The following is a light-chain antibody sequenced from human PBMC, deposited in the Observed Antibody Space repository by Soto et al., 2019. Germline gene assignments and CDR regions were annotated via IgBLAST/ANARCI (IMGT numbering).Light chain of an antibody. V-gene: IGKV3-15*01. CDR1: QSVSSN. CDR2: GAS. J-gene: IGKJ3*01. Sequence: EIGMTQSPATLSVSPGERATLSCRASQSVSSNLAWYQQKPGQAPRLLIYGASTRATGIPARFSGSGSGTEFTLTISSLQSEDFAVYYCQQYNNWPPFIFGPRTSVDIK. CDR3: QQYNNWPPFI.